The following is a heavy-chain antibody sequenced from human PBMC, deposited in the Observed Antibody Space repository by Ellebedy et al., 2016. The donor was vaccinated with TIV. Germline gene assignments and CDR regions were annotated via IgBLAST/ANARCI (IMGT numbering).Heavy chain of an antibody. CDR1: GFSFNDYW. CDR2: IKQDGSEK. Sequence: GESLKISCVVSGFSFNDYWMDWVRQAPGKGLEWVANIKQDGSEKYSVDSVKGRFTISRDNAKKSLYLQMSSLTVDDTAVYYSTREGRVGFDYWGQGTLVTVSS. D-gene: IGHD3-10*01. J-gene: IGHJ4*02. CDR3: TREGRVGFDY. V-gene: IGHV3-7*03.